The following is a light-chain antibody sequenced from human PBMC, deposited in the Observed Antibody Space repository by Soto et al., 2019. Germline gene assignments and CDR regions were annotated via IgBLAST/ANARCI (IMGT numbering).Light chain of an antibody. Sequence: QSVLTQPRSVSGSPGQSVTISCTGTSSDVDDYNYVSWFQQHPGKAPKLMIYDVSERPSGVPDRFSGSKSGNTASLTISGFQAEDEADYYCCSYGGTFYVFGTGTKLTVL. J-gene: IGLJ1*01. CDR1: SSDVDDYNY. CDR2: DVS. CDR3: CSYGGTFYV. V-gene: IGLV2-11*01.